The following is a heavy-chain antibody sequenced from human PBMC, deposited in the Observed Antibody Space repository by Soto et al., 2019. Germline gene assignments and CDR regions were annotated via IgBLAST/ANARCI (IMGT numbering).Heavy chain of an antibody. Sequence: GGSLILSCVASGFTFSSVWMNWVRQAPGKGLEWVGRIKTKIEGGPTDYAAPVKGRFTISRDDSKNTVYLQMNSLKTEDTALYYCTRNDAFDIWGQGTTVTVSS. CDR3: TRNDAFDI. CDR1: GFTFSSVW. CDR2: IKTKIEGGPT. V-gene: IGHV3-15*07. J-gene: IGHJ3*02.